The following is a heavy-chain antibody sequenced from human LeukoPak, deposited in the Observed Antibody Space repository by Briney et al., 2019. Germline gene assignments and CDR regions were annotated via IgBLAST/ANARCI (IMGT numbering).Heavy chain of an antibody. CDR2: INSDGTTT. CDR1: GFTFSSYW. D-gene: IGHD1-26*01. CDR3: AKDVGGTI. J-gene: IGHJ4*02. Sequence: GGSLRPSCAASGFTFSSYWMHWVRQAPGKGLVWVSRINSDGTTTTYADSVKGRFTISRDNAKSMVYLQMNSLRAEDTAVYYCAKDVGGTIWGQGTLVTVSS. V-gene: IGHV3-74*01.